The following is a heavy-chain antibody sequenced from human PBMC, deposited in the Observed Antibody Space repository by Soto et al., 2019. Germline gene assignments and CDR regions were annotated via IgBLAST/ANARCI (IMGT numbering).Heavy chain of an antibody. J-gene: IGHJ4*02. V-gene: IGHV4-39*01. CDR3: ARRPREYSSSSSADY. Sequence: QLQLQESGPGLVKPSETLSLTCTVSGGSISSSSYYWGWIRQPPGKGLEWIGSIYYSGSTYYNPSLKSRVTISVDTSKNQFSLKLSSVTAADTAVYYCARRPREYSSSSSADYWGQGTLVTVSS. CDR1: GGSISSSSYY. D-gene: IGHD6-6*01. CDR2: IYYSGST.